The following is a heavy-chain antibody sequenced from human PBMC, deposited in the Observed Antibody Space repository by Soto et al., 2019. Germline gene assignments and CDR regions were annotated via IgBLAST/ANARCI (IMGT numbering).Heavy chain of an antibody. Sequence: SETLSLTCTVSGGSISSSSYYCGWIRRPSGKGLEWIGSIYYSGSTYYNPSLKSRVTISVDTSKNQFSLKLSSVTAADTAVYYCARHIIGSSSWYEVDYYYGMDVWGQGTTVS. CDR2: IYYSGST. J-gene: IGHJ6*02. CDR3: ARHIIGSSSWYEVDYYYGMDV. V-gene: IGHV4-39*01. D-gene: IGHD6-13*01. CDR1: GGSISSSSYY.